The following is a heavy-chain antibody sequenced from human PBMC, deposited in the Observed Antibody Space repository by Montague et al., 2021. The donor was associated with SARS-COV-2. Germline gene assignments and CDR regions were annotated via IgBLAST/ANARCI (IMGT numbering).Heavy chain of an antibody. D-gene: IGHD2-15*01. CDR1: GGSFSNYY. V-gene: IGHV4-34*01. CDR2: VNQSGTT. J-gene: IGHJ6*02. CDR3: ARGSGCSGGSCYSEWDPYYYYGMDV. Sequence: SETLSLTCAISGGSFSNYYWSWIRQPPGKGLEWIGEVNQSGTTIYNPSVKSGVTISEDTSKNQFYLRLNSVTAADTAVCYCARGSGCSGGSCYSEWDPYYYYGMDVWGQGTTVTVSS.